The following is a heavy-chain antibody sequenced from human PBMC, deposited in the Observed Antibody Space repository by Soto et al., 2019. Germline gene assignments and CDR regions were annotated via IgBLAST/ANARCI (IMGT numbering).Heavy chain of an antibody. D-gene: IGHD1-26*01. CDR1: GFSFSTSGMC. CDR2: IDWDDDK. CDR3: ARSYSGSFLSFYYYYYGMDV. Sequence: SGPTLVNPTQTLTLTCTFSGFSFSTSGMCVSWIRQPPGKALEWLARIDWDDDKYYSTSLKTRLTISKDTSKNQVVLTMTNMDPVDTATYYCARSYSGSFLSFYYYYYGMDVWGQGTXVTVS. V-gene: IGHV2-70*11. J-gene: IGHJ6*02.